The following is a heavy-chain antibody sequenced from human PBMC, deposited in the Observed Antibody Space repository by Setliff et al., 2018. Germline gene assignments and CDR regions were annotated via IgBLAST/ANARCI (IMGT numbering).Heavy chain of an antibody. CDR3: ARGITSGGYWGQSSHYLDV. V-gene: IGHV4-4*09. CDR2: IYISGST. CDR1: GASIRNFY. J-gene: IGHJ6*03. Sequence: SETLSLTCNVSGASIRNFYWTWIRQPPGKGLEWIGRIYISGSTIYNPSLKSRVTVSIDTSKNQFSLKLNSVTAADTAVYFCARGITSGGYWGQSSHYLDVWGKGTTVTVSS. D-gene: IGHD3-22*01.